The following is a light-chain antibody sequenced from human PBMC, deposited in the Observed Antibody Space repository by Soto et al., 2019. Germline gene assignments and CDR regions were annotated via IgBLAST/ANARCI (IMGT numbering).Light chain of an antibody. CDR2: AAS. CDR1: QGIGTW. CDR3: QQASSFPLT. Sequence: DVQMTQSPSSVSASVGDRVTISCRASQGIGTWLAWYQQKPGKAPKLLINAASTLQSGVPSRFGGGGSGRDFTLTISTLQPEDFATYYCQQASSFPLTFGGGTKVEIK. J-gene: IGKJ4*01. V-gene: IGKV1-12*01.